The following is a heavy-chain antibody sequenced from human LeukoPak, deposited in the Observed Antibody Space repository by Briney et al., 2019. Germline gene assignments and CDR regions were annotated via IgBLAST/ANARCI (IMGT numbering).Heavy chain of an antibody. V-gene: IGHV4-34*01. CDR3: ARGPDFWSGYYDY. Sequence: SETLSLTCAVYGGSFSVYYWSWIRQPPGKGLEWIGEINHSGSTNYNPSLKSRVTISVDTSKNQFSLKLSSVTAADTAVYYCARGPDFWSGYYDYWGQGTLVTVSS. D-gene: IGHD3-3*01. CDR2: INHSGST. CDR1: GGSFSVYY. J-gene: IGHJ4*02.